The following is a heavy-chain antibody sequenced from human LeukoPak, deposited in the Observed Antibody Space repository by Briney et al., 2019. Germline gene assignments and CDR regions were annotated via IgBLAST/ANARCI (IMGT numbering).Heavy chain of an antibody. CDR2: VSSSSSYI. V-gene: IGHV3-21*01. J-gene: IGHJ4*02. CDR1: GFTFSSYS. CDR3: ARGGQPLDFDY. Sequence: GGSLRLSCAASGFTFSSYSMNWVRQAPGKGLEWVSSVSSSSSYIYYADSVKGRFTISRDNAKNSLYLQMNSLRAEDTAVYYCARGGQPLDFDYWGQGTLVTVSS.